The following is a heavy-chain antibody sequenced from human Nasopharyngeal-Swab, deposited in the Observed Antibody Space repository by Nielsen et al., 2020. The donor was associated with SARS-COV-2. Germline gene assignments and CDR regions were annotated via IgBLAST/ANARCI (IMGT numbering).Heavy chain of an antibody. J-gene: IGHJ6*03. CDR2: IRYDGSNK. V-gene: IGHV3-30*02. CDR1: GFTFSSYG. D-gene: IGHD2-2*01. Sequence: GESLKISCAASGFTFSSYGMHWVRQAPGKGLEWVAFIRYDGSNKYYADSVKDRFTISRDNSKNTLYLQMNSLRAEDTAVYYCAKDRYCSSTSCHYYYYYMDVWGKGTTVTVSS. CDR3: AKDRYCSSTSCHYYYYYMDV.